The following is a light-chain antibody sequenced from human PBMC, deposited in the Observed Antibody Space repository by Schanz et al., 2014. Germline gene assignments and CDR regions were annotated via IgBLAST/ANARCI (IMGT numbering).Light chain of an antibody. CDR3: QTWGTAMVI. Sequence: QLVLTQSPSASASLGASVKLTCTLSSGHSSYAIAWHQQQPEKGPRYLMKLNSDGSHSKGDGIPDRFSGSSSGAERYLTISSLQSEDEADYYCQTWGTAMVIFGGGTKPTVL. CDR1: SGHSSYA. CDR2: LNSDGSH. J-gene: IGLJ2*01. V-gene: IGLV4-69*01.